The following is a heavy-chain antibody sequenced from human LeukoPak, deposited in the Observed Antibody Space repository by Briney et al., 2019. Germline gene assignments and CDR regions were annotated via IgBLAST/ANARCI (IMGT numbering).Heavy chain of an antibody. CDR1: GGSVSDYY. J-gene: IGHJ4*02. Sequence: PSETLSLTCTISGGSVSDYYWSWIRQSPGKGLEWIGYIYHTGSTSYSPSLKSRVTISADTSQNQFSLKLSSVIAADTAVYYCARRYGSGSSGTFDYWGQGTLVTVSS. D-gene: IGHD3-10*01. V-gene: IGHV4-59*02. CDR2: IYHTGST. CDR3: ARRYGSGSSGTFDY.